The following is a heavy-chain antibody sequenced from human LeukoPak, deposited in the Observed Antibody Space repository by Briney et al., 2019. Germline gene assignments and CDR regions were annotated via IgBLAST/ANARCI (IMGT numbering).Heavy chain of an antibody. CDR2: IYYSGST. J-gene: IGHJ6*03. D-gene: IGHD5-24*01. CDR3: ARDSREMATTHYYYYYMDV. Sequence: PSETLSLTCTVSGGSISSYYWSWIRQPPGKGLEWIGYIYYSGSTHYNPSLKSRVTISVDTSKKQFSLKLRSVTAADTAVYYCARDSREMATTHYYYYYMDVWGKGTTVTISS. V-gene: IGHV4-59*12. CDR1: GGSISSYY.